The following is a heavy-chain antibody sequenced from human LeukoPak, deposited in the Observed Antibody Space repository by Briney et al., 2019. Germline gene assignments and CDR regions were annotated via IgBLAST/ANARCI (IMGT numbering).Heavy chain of an antibody. CDR3: ARGVTTHYSLFESDGLFVGPLDS. J-gene: IGHJ4*02. CDR1: GVSISRHH. CDR2: LHHTGST. Sequence: SETLSLTCSVSGVSISRHHWNWIRQAPGKGLEWVGFLHHTGSTDYNPSLKNRVTISGDTSKNQVSLILISVTAADTAVYYCARGVTTHYSLFESDGLFVGPLDSWGQGTLVTVSS. D-gene: IGHD4-17*01. V-gene: IGHV4-59*11.